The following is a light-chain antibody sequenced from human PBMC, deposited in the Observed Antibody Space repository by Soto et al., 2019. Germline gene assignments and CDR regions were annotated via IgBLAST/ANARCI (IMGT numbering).Light chain of an antibody. CDR3: SSYAATNNYV. V-gene: IGLV2-8*01. CDR1: SNDVGGYNY. CDR2: EVS. Sequence: QSVRTKPPSASGSPGQSVAISCTGTSNDVGGYNYVSWYQQHPGKAPKLIIYEVSKRPSDIPDRFSGSKSGNTASLAVSGLQAEDEADYYCSSYAATNNYVFGTGTKVTVL. J-gene: IGLJ1*01.